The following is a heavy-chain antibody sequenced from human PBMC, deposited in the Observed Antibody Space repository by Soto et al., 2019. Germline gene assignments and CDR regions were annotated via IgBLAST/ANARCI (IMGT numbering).Heavy chain of an antibody. CDR3: ATSNWFDP. Sequence: QLQLQESGPGLVKPSETLSLTCTVSGGSISSRGYYWGWIRQLPGKGLEWIGTIYYSGSTYYNPSLKRRVTISVDTSKNQFSLKLSSVTAADTAVSYFATSNWFDPWGQGTRVTVSS. CDR2: IYYSGST. V-gene: IGHV4-39*01. J-gene: IGHJ5*02. CDR1: GGSISSRGYY.